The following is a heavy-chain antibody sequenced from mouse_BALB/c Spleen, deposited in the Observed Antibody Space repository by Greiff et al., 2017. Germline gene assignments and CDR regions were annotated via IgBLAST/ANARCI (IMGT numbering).Heavy chain of an antibody. J-gene: IGHJ1*01. CDR2: IDPETGGT. CDR3: TRERDYGYFDV. CDR1: GYTFTDYE. Sequence: QVQLKQSGAELVRPGASVTLSCKASGYTFTDYEMHWVKQTPVHGLEWIGAIDPETGGTAYNQKFKGKATLTADKSSSTAYMELRSLTSEDSAVYYCTRERDYGYFDVWGAGTTVTVSS. V-gene: IGHV1-15*01.